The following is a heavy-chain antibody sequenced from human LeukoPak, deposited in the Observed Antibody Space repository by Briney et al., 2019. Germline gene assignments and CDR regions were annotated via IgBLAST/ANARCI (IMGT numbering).Heavy chain of an antibody. CDR2: ISSNGGST. Sequence: GRSLRLSCAASGFTFSSYAMHWVRQAPGKGLEYVSAISSNGGSTYYANSVKGRFTISRDNSKNTLYLQMGSLRAEDMAVYYCARVGAYSGSYYDYWGQGTLVTVSS. D-gene: IGHD1-26*01. V-gene: IGHV3-64*01. CDR1: GFTFSSYA. J-gene: IGHJ4*02. CDR3: ARVGAYSGSYYDY.